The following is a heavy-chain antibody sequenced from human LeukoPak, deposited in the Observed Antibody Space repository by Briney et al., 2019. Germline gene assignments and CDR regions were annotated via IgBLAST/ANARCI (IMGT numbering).Heavy chain of an antibody. V-gene: IGHV1-2*02. Sequence: ASVKVSCKASGYTVTGYYMHWVRQAPGQGLEWMGWIDPNSGGTNYAQKFQGRVTMTRDTSISTAYMELSRLRSDDTAVYYCARGKALDYYDSSGYYYYYYGMDVWGQGTTVTVSS. J-gene: IGHJ6*02. CDR3: ARGKALDYYDSSGYYYYYYGMDV. D-gene: IGHD3-22*01. CDR2: IDPNSGGT. CDR1: GYTVTGYY.